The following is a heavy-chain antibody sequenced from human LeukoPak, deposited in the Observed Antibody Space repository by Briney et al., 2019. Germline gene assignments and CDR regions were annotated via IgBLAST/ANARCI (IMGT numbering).Heavy chain of an antibody. CDR3: ASSRHYDFWSGYYYYYYMDV. Sequence: SGTLSLTCAVSGGSISSSNWWSWVRQPPGKGLEWIGEIYHSGSTNYNPSLKSRVTISVDKSKNQFSLKLSSVTAADTAVYYCASSRHYDFWSGYYYYYYMDVWGKGTTVTVSS. J-gene: IGHJ6*03. D-gene: IGHD3-3*01. CDR2: IYHSGST. V-gene: IGHV4-4*02. CDR1: GGSISSSNW.